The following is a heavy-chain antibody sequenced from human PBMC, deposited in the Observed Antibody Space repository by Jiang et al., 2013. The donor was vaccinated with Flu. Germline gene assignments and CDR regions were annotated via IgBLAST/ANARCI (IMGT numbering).Heavy chain of an antibody. D-gene: IGHD2-8*02. V-gene: IGHV4-59*01. CDR3: ARSLVPNYFDF. CDR2: IYDSRST. CDR1: GASMSGFY. J-gene: IGHJ4*02. Sequence: SGSGLVKPSETLSLTCTVSGASMSGFYWSWIRQPPGKGLEWIAYIYDSRSTSHNPSLKSRVTISLDTSKNQFSLKLGSVTAADTAVYYCARSLVPNYFDFWGQGTLVTVSS.